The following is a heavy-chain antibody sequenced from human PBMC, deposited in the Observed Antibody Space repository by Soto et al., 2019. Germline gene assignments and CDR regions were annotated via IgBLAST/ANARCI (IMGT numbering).Heavy chain of an antibody. J-gene: IGHJ5*02. CDR2: IYYSGST. Sequence: SETLSLTCSVSGDSISSYYWSWIRQPPGKGLERIGSIYYSGSTYYNPSLKSRVTISVDTSKNQFSLKLSSVTAADTTVYYCATQGVGGSYVYTFDPWGQGTLVTVSS. V-gene: IGHV4-59*05. CDR1: GDSISSYY. CDR3: ATQGVGGSYVYTFDP. D-gene: IGHD1-26*01.